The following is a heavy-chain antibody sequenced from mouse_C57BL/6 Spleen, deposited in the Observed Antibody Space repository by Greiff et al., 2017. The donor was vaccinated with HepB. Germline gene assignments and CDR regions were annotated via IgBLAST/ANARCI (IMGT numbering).Heavy chain of an antibody. CDR2: IDPETGGT. CDR3: TRSGSSGYYFAY. V-gene: IGHV1-15*01. CDR1: GYTFTDYE. Sequence: VQLQQSGAELVRPGASVTLSCKASGYTFTDYEMHWVKQTPVHGLEWIGAIDPETGGTAYNQKFKGKAILTADKSSSTAYMELRSLPSEDSAVYYCTRSGSSGYYFAYWGQGTLVTVSA. J-gene: IGHJ3*01. D-gene: IGHD3-2*02.